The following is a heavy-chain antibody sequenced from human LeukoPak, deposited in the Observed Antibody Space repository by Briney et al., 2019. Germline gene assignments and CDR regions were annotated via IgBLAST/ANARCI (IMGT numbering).Heavy chain of an antibody. CDR1: GYTFTSYD. J-gene: IGHJ4*02. V-gene: IGHV1-8*03. CDR2: MNPNSGNT. D-gene: IGHD6-6*01. Sequence: GASVKVSCKASGYTFTSYDINLVRQATGQGLEWMGWMNPNSGNTGYAQKFQGRVTITRNTSISTAYMELSSLRSEDTAVYYCARGLGISSSFDYWGQGTLVTVSS. CDR3: ARGLGISSSFDY.